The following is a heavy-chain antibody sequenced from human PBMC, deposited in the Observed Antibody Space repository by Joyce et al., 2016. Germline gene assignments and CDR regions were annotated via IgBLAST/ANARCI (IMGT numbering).Heavy chain of an antibody. V-gene: IGHV4-39*01. D-gene: IGHD4-11*01. CDR1: GDSVNDNDYL. CDR3: ARHPLRATFYSVFDI. J-gene: IGHJ3*02. Sequence: QAQLRESGPGLVKPSETLSLTCSVSGDSVNDNDYLWGWVRQSPEKGLEWIGSRSYGGTTYYSPSLRGRVTLFVDTSKNHFSLPLSSVTAADTAVYYCARHPLRATFYSVFDIWGQGTKVTVSS. CDR2: RSYGGTT.